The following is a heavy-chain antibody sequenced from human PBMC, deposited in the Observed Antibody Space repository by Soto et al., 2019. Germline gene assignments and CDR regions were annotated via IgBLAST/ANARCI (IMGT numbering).Heavy chain of an antibody. V-gene: IGHV3-53*01. J-gene: IGHJ6*02. CDR1: GLTVSNAY. Sequence: PGGSLRLSCAASGLTVSNAYMAWVRQASGMGLEWVSVIYDNGTTYYADSVKGRFTISRDTSTNTLSLQMDSLRAEDTAVYYCVRPLPSGRNYGLDVWGQGTTVTVSS. CDR2: IYDNGTT. D-gene: IGHD3-10*01. CDR3: VRPLPSGRNYGLDV.